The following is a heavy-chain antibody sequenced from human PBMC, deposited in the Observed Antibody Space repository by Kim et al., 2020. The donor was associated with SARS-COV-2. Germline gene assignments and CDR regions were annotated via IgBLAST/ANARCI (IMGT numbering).Heavy chain of an antibody. J-gene: IGHJ4*02. Sequence: MYAQKFQGRVTMTRDTSANTVYMEVSSLRSEDTAIYYCVKEASRLKDFDFWGQGTLVIVSS. V-gene: IGHV1-46*01. CDR3: VKEASRLKDFDF.